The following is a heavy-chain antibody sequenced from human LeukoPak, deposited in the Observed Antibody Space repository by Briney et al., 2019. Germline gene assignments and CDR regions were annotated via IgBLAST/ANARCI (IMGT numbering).Heavy chain of an antibody. V-gene: IGHV4-34*01. D-gene: IGHD6-13*01. J-gene: IGHJ5*02. CDR3: ARKWLGSSWFKRGWFDP. CDR1: GGSFSGYC. Sequence: SETLSLTCAVYGGSFSGYCWSWIRQPPGKGLEWIGEINHSGSTNYNPSLKSRVTISVDTSKNQFSLKLSSVTAADTAVYYCARKWLGSSWFKRGWFDPWGQGTLVTVSS. CDR2: INHSGST.